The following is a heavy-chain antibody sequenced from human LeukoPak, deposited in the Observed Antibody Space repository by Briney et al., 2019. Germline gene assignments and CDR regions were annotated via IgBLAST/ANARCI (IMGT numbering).Heavy chain of an antibody. Sequence: PGGSLRLSCAASGWTFSSYAWSWVRQAPGKGLEWIGSIYHSGSTYYNPSLTSRVTISVDTSKNQFSLKLSSVTAADTAVYYCASHLGFGELSSTIDYWGQGTLVTVSS. D-gene: IGHD3-10*01. CDR2: IYHSGST. CDR1: GWTFSSYA. V-gene: IGHV4-38-2*01. CDR3: ASHLGFGELSSTIDY. J-gene: IGHJ4*02.